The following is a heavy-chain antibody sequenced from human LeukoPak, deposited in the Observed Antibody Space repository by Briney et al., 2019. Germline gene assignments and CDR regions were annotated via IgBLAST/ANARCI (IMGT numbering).Heavy chain of an antibody. CDR1: VYTFVTYG. CDR2: ISTYNGNT. V-gene: IGHV1-18*01. Sequence: GASVKVSCKASVYTFVTYGINWVRQAPGQRPEWMGWISTYNGNTKYALKFQDRVTLTRDTSTTTAYMELRSLTSDDRAVYYCTRASFDHWGQGTLVIVSS. J-gene: IGHJ4*02. CDR3: TRASFDH.